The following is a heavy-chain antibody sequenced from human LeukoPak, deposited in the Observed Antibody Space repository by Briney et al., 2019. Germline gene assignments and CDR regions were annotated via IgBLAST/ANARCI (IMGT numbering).Heavy chain of an antibody. CDR1: GFTFDDYA. D-gene: IGHD3-22*01. CDR2: ISGSGAFT. Sequence: GGSLRLSCAASGFTFDDYAMHWVRQAPGKGLEWVSGISGSGAFTYYADSVKGRFTISRDNSKNTLYLQMNSLRAEDTAVYYCAPLPGAYDSSGYYSDYWGQGTLVTVSS. CDR3: APLPGAYDSSGYYSDY. J-gene: IGHJ4*02. V-gene: IGHV3-23*01.